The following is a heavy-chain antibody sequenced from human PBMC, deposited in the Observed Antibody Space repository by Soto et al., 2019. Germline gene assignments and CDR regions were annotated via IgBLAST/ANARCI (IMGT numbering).Heavy chain of an antibody. D-gene: IGHD3-9*01. CDR3: ARGYDILTGYSTFSGWFEP. CDR2: INAGNGNT. J-gene: IGHJ5*02. CDR1: GYTFTSYA. Sequence: ASVKVSCKASGYTFTSYAMHWVRQAPGQRLEWMGWINAGNGNTKYSQKFQGRVTITRDTSASTAYMELSSLRSEDTAVYYCARGYDILTGYSTFSGWFEPWGQGTLVTVSS. V-gene: IGHV1-3*01.